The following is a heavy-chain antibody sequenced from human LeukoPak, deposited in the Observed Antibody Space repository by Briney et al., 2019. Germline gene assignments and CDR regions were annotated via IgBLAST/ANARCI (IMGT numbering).Heavy chain of an antibody. CDR2: IKQDGSEK. D-gene: IGHD5-12*01. V-gene: IGHV3-7*01. CDR3: LRDRGYSTYDC. CDR1: AFSLIDDW. Sequence: PGGSLRLSCAASAFSLIDDWMNWVRQAPGKGLEWVARIKQDGSEKYYVDSVKARFTISRDNAKNSLYLQMNTPRAEDTAVYYCLRDRGYSTYDCWGQGTLVTVSS. J-gene: IGHJ4*02.